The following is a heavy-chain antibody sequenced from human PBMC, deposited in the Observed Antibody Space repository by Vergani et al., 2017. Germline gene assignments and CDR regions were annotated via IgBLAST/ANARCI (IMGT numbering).Heavy chain of an antibody. D-gene: IGHD3-3*01. J-gene: IGHJ6*03. CDR2: ISGSGGST. V-gene: IGHV3-23*01. CDR1: GFTFSSYA. Sequence: EVQLLESGGGLVQPGGSLRLSCAASGFTFSSYAMSWVRQAPGKGLEWVSAISGSGGSTYYADYVKGRFTISRDNSKNTLYLQMNSLRAEDTAVYYCAKDSRFLEWLLSDYMDVWGKGTTVTVSS. CDR3: AKDSRFLEWLLSDYMDV.